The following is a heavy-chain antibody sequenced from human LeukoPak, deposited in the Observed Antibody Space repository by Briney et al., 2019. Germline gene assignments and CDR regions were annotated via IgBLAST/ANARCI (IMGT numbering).Heavy chain of an antibody. CDR2: INPNSGGT. J-gene: IGHJ3*02. Sequence: EASVKVSCKASGYTFTGYYMHWVRQAPGQGLEWMGWINPNSGGTNYAQKFQGRVTMTRDTSISTAYMELSRLRSDDTAVYYCARDSDILTGTDAFDIWGQGTMVTVSS. CDR1: GYTFTGYY. V-gene: IGHV1-2*02. D-gene: IGHD3-9*01. CDR3: ARDSDILTGTDAFDI.